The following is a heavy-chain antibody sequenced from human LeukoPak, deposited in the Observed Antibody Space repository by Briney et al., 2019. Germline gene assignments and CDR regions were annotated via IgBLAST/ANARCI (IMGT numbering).Heavy chain of an antibody. J-gene: IGHJ3*02. Sequence: VASVKVSCKASGGTFRNFAIKWMRQAPGQGLEWMGRIIPIYHRTNYAQKFQGRLTITTDESTRTAYMELSSLKSDDPAEYFCARDIPGSSGYFNDAFDIWGQGTLVTVSS. D-gene: IGHD3-22*01. CDR3: ARDIPGSSGYFNDAFDI. V-gene: IGHV1-69*05. CDR1: GGTFRNFA. CDR2: IIPIYHRT.